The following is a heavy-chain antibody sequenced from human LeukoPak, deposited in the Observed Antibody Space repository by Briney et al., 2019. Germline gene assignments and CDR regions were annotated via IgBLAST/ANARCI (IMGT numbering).Heavy chain of an antibody. Sequence: ASVKVSCQASGYTFTSYGISWVRQAPGQGLEWMGWISAYNGNTNYAQKLQGRVTMTTDTSTNTAYMELRSLRSDDTAVYYCARKGTPIAVAGLGYYMDVWGKGTTVTISS. J-gene: IGHJ6*03. CDR2: ISAYNGNT. D-gene: IGHD6-19*01. V-gene: IGHV1-18*01. CDR3: ARKGTPIAVAGLGYYMDV. CDR1: GYTFTSYG.